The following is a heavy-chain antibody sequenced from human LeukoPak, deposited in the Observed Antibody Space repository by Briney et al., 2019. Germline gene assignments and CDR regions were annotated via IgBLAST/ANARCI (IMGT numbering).Heavy chain of an antibody. V-gene: IGHV1-2*02. CDR3: ARGGEPKWELLYQDY. CDR2: INPNSGGT. Sequence: GASVKVPCKASGYIFVDFYMYWVRQAPGQGLEWMGWINPNSGGTSSAQKFQGRVTLTRDTSISTAFMELNSLRSDDTAVYYCARGGEPKWELLYQDYWGQGTLVTVSS. D-gene: IGHD1-26*01. CDR1: GYIFVDFY. J-gene: IGHJ4*02.